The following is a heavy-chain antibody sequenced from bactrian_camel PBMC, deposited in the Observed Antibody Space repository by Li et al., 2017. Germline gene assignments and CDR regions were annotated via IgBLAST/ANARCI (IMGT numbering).Heavy chain of an antibody. CDR3: ATGGRPFEFAY. V-gene: IGHV3S7*01. J-gene: IGHJ6*01. Sequence: HVQLVESGGGLVEPGGSLMLTCAGSGFTFSWSGMSWVRQAPGKGLEWVASIDNDGSNTYDADSVKGRFTISRDNAKSTVYLQMNSLKSEDTALYYCATGGRPFEFAYWGQGTQVTVS. CDR2: IDNDGSNT. CDR1: GFTFSWSG. D-gene: IGHD1*01.